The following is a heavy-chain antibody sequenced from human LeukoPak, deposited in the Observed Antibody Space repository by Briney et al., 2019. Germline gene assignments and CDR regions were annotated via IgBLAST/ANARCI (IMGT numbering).Heavy chain of an antibody. Sequence: SETLSLTCIVSGYSISTGHYWGWIRQSPGKGLERIGTIHRSEGPYYNPSLRRRLTISVDTSKNQFSLKLTSVTAADTAVYYCSRSLKDINSSGGYDYWGQGSLVTVSS. D-gene: IGHD6-6*01. CDR3: SRSLKDINSSGGYDY. CDR2: IHRSEGP. CDR1: GYSISTGHY. V-gene: IGHV4-38-2*02. J-gene: IGHJ4*02.